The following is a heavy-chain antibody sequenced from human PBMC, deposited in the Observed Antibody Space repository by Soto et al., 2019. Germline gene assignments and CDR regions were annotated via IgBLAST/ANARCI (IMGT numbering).Heavy chain of an antibody. CDR2: ISGSGGST. J-gene: IGHJ5*02. V-gene: IGHV3-23*01. CDR1: GFTFSSYA. Sequence: GGSLRLSCAASGFTFSSYAMSWVRQAPGKGLEWVSAISGSGGSTYYADSVKGRFTISRDNPKNTLYLQMNSLRAEDTAVYYCAKIIAVATIPNWFDPWGQGTLVTVSS. CDR3: AKIIAVATIPNWFDP. D-gene: IGHD6-19*01.